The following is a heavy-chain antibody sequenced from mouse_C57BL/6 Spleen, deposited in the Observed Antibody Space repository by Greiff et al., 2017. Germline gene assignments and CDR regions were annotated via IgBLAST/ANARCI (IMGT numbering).Heavy chain of an antibody. V-gene: IGHV1-64*01. CDR3: ARRDCSVYESY. CDR2: IHPNSGST. CDR1: GYTFTSYW. J-gene: IGHJ3*01. Sequence: QVQLQQPGAELVKPGASVKLSCKASGYTFTSYWMHWVKQRPGQGLEWIGMIHPNSGSTNYNEKFKSKATLTVDKSSSTAYMQLSSLTSEDAAVYFCARRDCSVYESYWGQGTPVTVSA. D-gene: IGHD3-2*02.